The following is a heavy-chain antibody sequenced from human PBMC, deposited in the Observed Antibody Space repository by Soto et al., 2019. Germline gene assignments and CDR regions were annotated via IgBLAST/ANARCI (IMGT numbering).Heavy chain of an antibody. J-gene: IGHJ4*02. CDR1: GGTFNSYA. D-gene: IGHD3-22*01. CDR2: IIPIFGTP. CDR3: ACSSDNGYIYDFDY. Sequence: QVLLVQSGAEVKKPGSSVKVSCKASGGTFNSYAFSWVRQAPGQGLEWMGGIIPIFGTPNYAQKFQGRVTITQDESTSTTYMELSGVRSEDTAVYYCACSSDNGYIYDFDYWGQGTLVTVST. V-gene: IGHV1-69*05.